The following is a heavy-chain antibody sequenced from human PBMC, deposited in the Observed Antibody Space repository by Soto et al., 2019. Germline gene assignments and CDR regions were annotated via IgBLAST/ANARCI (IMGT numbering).Heavy chain of an antibody. J-gene: IGHJ6*02. CDR1: GFTFSDYY. V-gene: IGHV3-11*01. D-gene: IGHD5-12*01. CDR3: ARAGREVPTIDSYYYGLDV. CDR2: ISSSGSTI. Sequence: QVQLVESGGGLVKPGGSLRLSYAASGFTFSDYYMSWIRQAPGKGLEWVSSISSSGSTIYYADSVKGRFTISRDNAKNSLYLQMNSLRAEDTAVYYCARAGREVPTIDSYYYGLDVWGQGTTVTVSS.